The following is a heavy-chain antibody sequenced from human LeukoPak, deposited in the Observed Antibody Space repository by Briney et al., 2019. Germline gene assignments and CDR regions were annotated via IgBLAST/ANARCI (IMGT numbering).Heavy chain of an antibody. CDR2: ISAYNGNT. CDR3: ARYDSSGYYLDPFDI. Sequence: ASVKVSCKASGYTFTSYGISWVRQAPGQGLEWMGWISAYNGNTNYAQKLQGRVTMTTDTSTSTAYMELRSLRSDDTAVYYCARYDSSGYYLDPFDIWGQGTMVTVSS. D-gene: IGHD3-22*01. V-gene: IGHV1-18*01. J-gene: IGHJ3*02. CDR1: GYTFTSYG.